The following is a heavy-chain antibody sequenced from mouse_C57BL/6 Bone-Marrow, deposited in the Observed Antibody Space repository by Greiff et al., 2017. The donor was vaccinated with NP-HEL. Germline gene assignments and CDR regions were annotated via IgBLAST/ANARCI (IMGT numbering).Heavy chain of an antibody. V-gene: IGHV1-9*01. CDR1: GYTFTGYW. CDR2: ILPGSGST. J-gene: IGHJ1*03. CDR3: ARWRYYDYPYWYFGV. Sequence: QVQLQQSGAELMKPGASVKLSCKATGYTFTGYWIEWVKQRPGHGLEWIGEILPGSGSTNYNEKFKGKATFTVDTSSNTAYMQLSSLTTEDSAIYYCARWRYYDYPYWYFGVWGTGATVTVSS. D-gene: IGHD2-4*01.